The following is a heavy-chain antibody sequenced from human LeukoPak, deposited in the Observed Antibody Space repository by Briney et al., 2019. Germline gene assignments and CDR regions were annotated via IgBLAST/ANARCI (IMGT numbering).Heavy chain of an antibody. D-gene: IGHD3-10*01. Sequence: SQTLSLTCTVSGGSISSSSYYWGWIRQPPGKGLEWIGSIYYSGSTYYNPSLKSRVTISVDTSKNQFSLKLSSVTAADTAVYYCARRRLWFGEFAYGMDVWDQGTTVTVSS. J-gene: IGHJ6*02. CDR3: ARRRLWFGEFAYGMDV. CDR1: GGSISSSSYY. CDR2: IYYSGST. V-gene: IGHV4-39*01.